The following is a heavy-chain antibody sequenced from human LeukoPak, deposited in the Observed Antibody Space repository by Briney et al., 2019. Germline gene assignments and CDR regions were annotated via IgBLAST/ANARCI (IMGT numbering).Heavy chain of an antibody. D-gene: IGHD3-16*02. CDR3: TRDWNHYVWGSYRSFDY. J-gene: IGHJ4*02. CDR2: IRSKAYGGTT. Sequence: GGSLRLSCTASGFTFGDYAMSWFRQAPGKGLEWVGFIRSKAYGGTTEYAASVKGRFTISRDDSKSIAYLQMNSLKTEDTAVYYCTRDWNHYVWGSYRSFDYWGQGTLVTVSS. CDR1: GFTFGDYA. V-gene: IGHV3-49*03.